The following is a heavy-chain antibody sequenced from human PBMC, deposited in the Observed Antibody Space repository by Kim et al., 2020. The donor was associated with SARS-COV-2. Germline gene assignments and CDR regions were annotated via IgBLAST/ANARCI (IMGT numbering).Heavy chain of an antibody. Sequence: GGSLRLSCAASGFTFSSYGMHWVRQAPGKGLEWVAVISYDGSNKYYADSVKGRFTISRDNSKNTLYLQMNSLRAEDTAVYYCAKDWGKGVGPLYGMDVWGQGTTVTVSS. CDR1: GFTFSSYG. CDR3: AKDWGKGVGPLYGMDV. J-gene: IGHJ6*02. CDR2: ISYDGSNK. D-gene: IGHD3-16*01. V-gene: IGHV3-30*18.